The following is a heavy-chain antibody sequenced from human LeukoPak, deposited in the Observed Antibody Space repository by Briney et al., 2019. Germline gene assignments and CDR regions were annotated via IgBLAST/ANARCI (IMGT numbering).Heavy chain of an antibody. CDR2: IVVGSGNT. CDR3: ARDPFGGSEGHY. Sequence: SVKVSCKASGFTFTSSAMQWVRQARGQRLEWIGWIVVGSGNTNYAQKFQERVTMTRDTSTSTVYMELSSLRSEDTAVYYCARDPFGGSEGHYWGQGTLVTVSS. D-gene: IGHD3-16*01. V-gene: IGHV1-58*02. CDR1: GFTFTSSA. J-gene: IGHJ4*02.